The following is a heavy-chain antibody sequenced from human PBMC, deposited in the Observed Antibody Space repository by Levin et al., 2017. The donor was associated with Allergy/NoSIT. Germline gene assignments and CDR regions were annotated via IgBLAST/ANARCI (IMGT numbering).Heavy chain of an antibody. V-gene: IGHV5-51*01. CDR1: GYSLTDYW. CDR3: ARQNNHFLDY. Sequence: GESLKISCQASGYSLTDYWIGWVRQMPGKGLEWMGIIYPGDSDTRYRPSFQGQVTISADKSISTAYLQWNSLKASDTAIYYCARQNNHFLDYWGQGTLVTVSS. J-gene: IGHJ4*02. CDR2: IYPGDSDT.